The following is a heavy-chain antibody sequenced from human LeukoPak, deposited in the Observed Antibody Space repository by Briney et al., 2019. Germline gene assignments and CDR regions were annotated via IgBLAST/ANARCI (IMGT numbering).Heavy chain of an antibody. D-gene: IGHD3-3*01. V-gene: IGHV4-30-4*08. Sequence: SQTLSLTCTVSGGSISSDDYYWSWIRQPPGKGLEWIGFIYYSGSTYYIPSLKSRVTISLDTSKNQFSLRLSSVTAADTAVYYCARPILRFLEWLPVYDAFDIWGQGTMVTVSS. CDR1: GGSISSDDYY. J-gene: IGHJ3*02. CDR3: ARPILRFLEWLPVYDAFDI. CDR2: IYYSGST.